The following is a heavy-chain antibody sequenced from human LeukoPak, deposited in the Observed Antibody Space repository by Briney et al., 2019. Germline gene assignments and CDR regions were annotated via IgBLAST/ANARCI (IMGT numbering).Heavy chain of an antibody. CDR1: APTFSYSW. CDR3: AKDGVLRYDY. V-gene: IGHV3-74*01. Sequence: HAGGSLRLSCASSAPTFSYSWMHWVRHAPGRGLVWVSRITNDGNNETYADSVKGRFTISRDNAKKTLYLQMNSLRVEDTAVYYCAKDGVLRYDYWGQGTLVTVSS. D-gene: IGHD3-9*01. J-gene: IGHJ4*02. CDR2: ITNDGNNE.